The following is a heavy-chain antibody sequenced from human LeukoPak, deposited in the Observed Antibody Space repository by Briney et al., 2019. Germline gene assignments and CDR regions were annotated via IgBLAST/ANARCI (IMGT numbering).Heavy chain of an antibody. CDR3: ARDEEQWLGNYFDY. J-gene: IGHJ4*02. CDR1: GYSITSRYY. Sequence: SETLSLTCTVSGYSITSRYYWGWIRQPPGKGLEWIGSIYYSGSTYYNPSLKSRVTISVDTSKNQFSLKLSSVTAADTAVYYCARDEEQWLGNYFDYWGQGTLVTVSS. V-gene: IGHV4-38-2*02. CDR2: IYYSGST. D-gene: IGHD6-19*01.